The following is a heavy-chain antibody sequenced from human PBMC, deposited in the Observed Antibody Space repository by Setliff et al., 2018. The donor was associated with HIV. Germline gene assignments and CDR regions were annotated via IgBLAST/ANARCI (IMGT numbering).Heavy chain of an antibody. CDR2: IYYSGST. V-gene: IGHV4-61*01. CDR3: ARESYFYYFDY. D-gene: IGHD3-10*01. CDR1: GGSISSSNNY. Sequence: SETLSLTCTVSGGSISSSNNYWGWIRQPPGKGLEWVGYIYYSGSTNYNPSLKSRVTISVDTSKNQFSLKLSSVTAADAAVYYCARESYFYYFDYWGQGTMVTVSS. J-gene: IGHJ4*03.